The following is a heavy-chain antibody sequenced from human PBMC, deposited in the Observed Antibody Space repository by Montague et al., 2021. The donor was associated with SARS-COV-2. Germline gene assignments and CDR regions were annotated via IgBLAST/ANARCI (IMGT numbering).Heavy chain of an antibody. D-gene: IGHD6-13*01. CDR2: IDWDDDK. V-gene: IGHV2-70*11. Sequence: PALVKPTQTLTLTCTFSGFSLSTSGMCVSWIRQPPGKALEWLARIDWDDDKYYSTSLKTRLTISKDTSKNQVVLTMTNMDPVDTATYYCARVSSSWSQDYYYYMDVWGQGTLVTVSS. CDR1: GFSLSTSGMC. CDR3: ARVSSSWSQDYYYYMDV. J-gene: IGHJ6*03.